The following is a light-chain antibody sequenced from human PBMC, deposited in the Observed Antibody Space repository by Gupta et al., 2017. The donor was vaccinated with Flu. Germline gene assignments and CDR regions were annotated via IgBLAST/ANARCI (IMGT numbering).Light chain of an antibody. CDR2: SAN. J-gene: IGLJ3*02. CDR1: PGAVTSGHY. CDR3: LPVHGANKWV. V-gene: IGLV7-43*01. Sequence: QAVVPPEPSLTVSPGGPVTLTCASTPGAVTSGHYPNWFHQKATQSHRPLIYSANKRSAGTTARFSGSLRGDGATLTVSGGRTEDEGDYYGLPVHGANKWVFGKGTKLTVL.